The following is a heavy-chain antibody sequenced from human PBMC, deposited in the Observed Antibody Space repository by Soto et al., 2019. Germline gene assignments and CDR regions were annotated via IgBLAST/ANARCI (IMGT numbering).Heavy chain of an antibody. CDR2: ISGSGGST. Sequence: GGSLRLSCAASGFTFSSYAMSWVRQAPGKGLEWVSAISGSGGSTYYADSVKGRFTISRDNSKNTLYLQMNSLRAEDTAVYYCAKDHIVVVPAATITFDPWGQGTLVTVSS. CDR3: AKDHIVVVPAATITFDP. CDR1: GFTFSSYA. D-gene: IGHD2-2*01. J-gene: IGHJ5*02. V-gene: IGHV3-23*01.